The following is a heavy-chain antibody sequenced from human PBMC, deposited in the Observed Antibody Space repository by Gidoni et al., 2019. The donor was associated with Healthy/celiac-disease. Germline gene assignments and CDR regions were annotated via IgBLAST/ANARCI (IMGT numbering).Heavy chain of an antibody. V-gene: IGHV1-69*06. Sequence: QVPLVQSGAEVTKPGSSVKVSCKASGGTFSSYAISWVRQAPGQGLEWMGGIIPIFGTANYAQKFQGRVTITADKSTSTAYMELSSLRSEDTAVYYCARDGARTFARWYEIWGQGTLVTVSS. CDR1: GGTFSSYA. D-gene: IGHD6-13*01. CDR3: ARDGARTFARWYEI. CDR2: IIPIFGTA. J-gene: IGHJ4*02.